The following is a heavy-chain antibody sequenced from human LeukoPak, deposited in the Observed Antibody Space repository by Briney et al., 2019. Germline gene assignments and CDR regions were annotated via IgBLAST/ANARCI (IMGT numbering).Heavy chain of an antibody. Sequence: ASVKGSCKASGCTFTSYYMHWVRQAPGQGLEWMGIINPSGGSTSYAQKFQGRVTMTRDMSTSTVYMELSSLRSEDTAVYYCARGRTSHSSGSYRIGKFDYWGQGTLVTVSS. J-gene: IGHJ4*02. D-gene: IGHD1-26*01. CDR2: INPSGGST. CDR1: GCTFTSYY. V-gene: IGHV1-46*01. CDR3: ARGRTSHSSGSYRIGKFDY.